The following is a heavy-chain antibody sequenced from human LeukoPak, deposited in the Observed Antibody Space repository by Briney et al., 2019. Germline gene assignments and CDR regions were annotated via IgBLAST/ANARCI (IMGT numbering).Heavy chain of an antibody. CDR3: ARESFDILTGYLDY. V-gene: IGHV3-53*01. J-gene: IGHJ4*02. Sequence: TGGSLGLSCAASGFTVSSNYMSWVRQAPGKGLEWVSVIYSGGSTYYADSVKGRFTISRDNSKNTLYLQMNSLRAEDTAVYYCARESFDILTGYLDYWGQGTVVTVSS. D-gene: IGHD3-9*01. CDR2: IYSGGST. CDR1: GFTVSSNY.